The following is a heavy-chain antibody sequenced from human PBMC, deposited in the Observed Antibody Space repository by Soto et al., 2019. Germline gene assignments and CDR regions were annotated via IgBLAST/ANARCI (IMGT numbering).Heavy chain of an antibody. CDR3: ARVAKLLWFGELSWFDP. D-gene: IGHD3-10*01. V-gene: IGHV1-3*01. J-gene: IGHJ5*02. CDR1: GYTFTSYA. CDR2: INAGNGNT. Sequence: QVQLVQSGAEVKQPGASVKVSCKASGYTFTSYAMHWVRQAPGQRLEWMGWINAGNGNTKYSQKFQGRVTITRDTSASTAYMELSSLRSEDTAVYYCARVAKLLWFGELSWFDPWGQGTLVTVSS.